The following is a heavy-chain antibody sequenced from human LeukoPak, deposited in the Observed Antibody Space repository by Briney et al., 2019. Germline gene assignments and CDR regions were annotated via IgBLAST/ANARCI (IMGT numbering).Heavy chain of an antibody. CDR1: GVSISSYY. Sequence: SETLSLTCTVSGVSISSYYWTWIRQPPGKGLQWIGYMYYSGSTKYSPSLESRVTISLDTSKNHLSLKVNSVTAADTAVYYCARQERGRYDYWGQGTLVTVSS. D-gene: IGHD1-26*01. CDR2: MYYSGST. J-gene: IGHJ4*02. V-gene: IGHV4-59*08. CDR3: ARQERGRYDY.